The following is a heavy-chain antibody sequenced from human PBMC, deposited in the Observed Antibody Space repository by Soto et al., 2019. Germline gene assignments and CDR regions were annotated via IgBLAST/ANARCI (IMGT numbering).Heavy chain of an antibody. J-gene: IGHJ4*02. CDR3: ARVSHSSGWSHYFDY. V-gene: IGHV3-48*03. D-gene: IGHD6-19*01. CDR2: ISSSGSTI. CDR1: GFTFSSYE. Sequence: SGGSLRLSCAASGFTFSSYEMNWVRQAPGKGLEWVSYISSSGSTIYYADSVKGRFTISRDNAKNSLYLQMNSLRAEDTAVYYCARVSHSSGWSHYFDYWGQGTLVTVSS.